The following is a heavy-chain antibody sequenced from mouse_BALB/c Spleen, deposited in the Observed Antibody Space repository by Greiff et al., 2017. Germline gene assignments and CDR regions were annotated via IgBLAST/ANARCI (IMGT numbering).Heavy chain of an antibody. Sequence: DVKLVESGGGLVKPGGSLKLSCAASGFTFSSYAMSWVRQSPEKRLEWVAEISSGGSYTYYPDSVKGRFTISRDNARNILYLQMSSLRSEDTAMYYCARGVDYYGSSPYYFDYWGQGTTLTVSS. CDR3: ARGVDYYGSSPYYFDY. CDR1: GFTFSSYA. V-gene: IGHV5-9-4*01. D-gene: IGHD1-1*01. J-gene: IGHJ2*01. CDR2: ISSGGSYT.